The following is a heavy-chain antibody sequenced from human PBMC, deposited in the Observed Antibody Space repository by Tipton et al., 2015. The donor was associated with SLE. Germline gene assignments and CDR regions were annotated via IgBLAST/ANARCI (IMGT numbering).Heavy chain of an antibody. CDR2: ITGNSTYI. CDR1: GFTFSSYS. J-gene: IGHJ4*02. CDR3: ARMAVTGRGFEY. D-gene: IGHD2-21*02. V-gene: IGHV3-21*01. Sequence: SLRLSCAASGFTFSSYSMNWVRQAPGKGLEWVSSITGNSTYIYYADSLKGRFTISRDNAKNSLYLQMNSLRAEDTAVYYCARMAVTGRGFEYWGQGTLVTVS.